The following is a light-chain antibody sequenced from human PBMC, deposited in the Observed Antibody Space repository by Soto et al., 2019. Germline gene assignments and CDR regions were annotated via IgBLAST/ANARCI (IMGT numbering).Light chain of an antibody. CDR3: QQSFSTPST. CDR2: AAS. V-gene: IGKV1-39*01. CDR1: QSLSRY. J-gene: IGKJ3*01. Sequence: DIQMTQSPFSLSESIGDRVTITCRASQSLSRYLNWYQQKPGKAPKLLIYAASSLQSGVPSRFSGSGSGTDFTLTISSLQPEDFATYYCQQSFSTPSTFGPGTKVDIK.